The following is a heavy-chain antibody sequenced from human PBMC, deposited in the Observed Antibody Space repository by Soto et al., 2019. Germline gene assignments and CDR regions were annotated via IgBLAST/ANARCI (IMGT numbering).Heavy chain of an antibody. Sequence: SETLSLTCTVSGGSINTYYWTWIRQTPGKGLEWIGYIYSSGTTSYNPSLKSRVTISLDTSKNQFSLKLTSVTAADTAVYYCAHILRGSQFNYWGQGTPVTVSS. CDR2: IYSSGTT. CDR1: GGSINTYY. CDR3: AHILRGSQFNY. J-gene: IGHJ4*02. V-gene: IGHV4-59*12. D-gene: IGHD3-9*01.